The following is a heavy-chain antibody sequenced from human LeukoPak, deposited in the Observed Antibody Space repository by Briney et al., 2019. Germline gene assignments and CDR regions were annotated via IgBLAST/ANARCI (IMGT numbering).Heavy chain of an antibody. CDR2: FDPEDGET. D-gene: IGHD2/OR15-2a*01. CDR3: ATLLHLLGYFQH. CDR1: GYTLTELS. Sequence: ASVKVSCKVSGYTLTELSMHWVRQAPGKGLEWMGGFDPEDGETIYAQKFQGRVTMTEDTSTDTAYMELSSLRSEDTAVYYCATLLHLLGYFQHWGQGTLVTISS. J-gene: IGHJ1*01. V-gene: IGHV1-24*01.